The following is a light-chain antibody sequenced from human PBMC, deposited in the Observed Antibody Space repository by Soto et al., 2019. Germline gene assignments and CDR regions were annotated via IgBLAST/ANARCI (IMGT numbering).Light chain of an antibody. CDR2: GAS. CDR1: QSVRSK. J-gene: IGKJ1*01. Sequence: EIVMTQSPATLSVSTGERATLSCRASQSVRSKLAWYQQKPGQAPRLLIYGASTRATGIPARFSGSGSGTEFTLTISSLQSEDFAVYYCQQYNNWPRTFGQGTKVDIK. V-gene: IGKV3-15*01. CDR3: QQYNNWPRT.